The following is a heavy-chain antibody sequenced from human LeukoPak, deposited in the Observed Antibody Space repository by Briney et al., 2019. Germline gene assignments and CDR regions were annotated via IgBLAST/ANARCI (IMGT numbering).Heavy chain of an antibody. J-gene: IGHJ4*02. CDR2: ISYDGSNE. V-gene: IGHV3-30*04. CDR3: ARDLVYSSGWYAGELDH. Sequence: PGRSLRLSCSASGFAFSSDAMHWVRQAPGRGLEWLAVISYDGSNEDYAESVRGRFTISRDNSKSRLFLQMNSLRPEDTGVYYCARDLVYSSGWYAGELDHWGLGTLVIVSS. D-gene: IGHD6-19*01. CDR1: GFAFSSDA.